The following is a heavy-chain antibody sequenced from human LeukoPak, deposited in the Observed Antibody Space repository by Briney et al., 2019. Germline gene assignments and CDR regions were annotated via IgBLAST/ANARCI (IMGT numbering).Heavy chain of an antibody. Sequence: ASVEVCCKVSGYTLTELSMHWVRQAPGKGLEWMGGFDPEDGETIYAQKFQGRVTMTEDTSTDTAYMELSSLRSEDTAAYYCATVKAYYYDSSGYFDYWGQGTLVTVSS. CDR2: FDPEDGET. D-gene: IGHD3-22*01. CDR3: ATVKAYYYDSSGYFDY. V-gene: IGHV1-24*01. J-gene: IGHJ4*02. CDR1: GYTLTELS.